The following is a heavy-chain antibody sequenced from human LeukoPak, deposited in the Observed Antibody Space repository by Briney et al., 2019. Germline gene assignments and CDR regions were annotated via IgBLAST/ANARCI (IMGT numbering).Heavy chain of an antibody. D-gene: IGHD2-2*01. Sequence: GGSLRLSCAASGFTFSSYSMNWARQAPGKGLEWVSSISSNSNYIYYADSVKGRFTISRDNAKNSLYLQMNSLRAEDTAVYYCARDRYCSSTSCYLDYWGQGTLVTASS. CDR3: ARDRYCSSTSCYLDY. J-gene: IGHJ4*02. CDR1: GFTFSSYS. V-gene: IGHV3-21*01. CDR2: ISSNSNYI.